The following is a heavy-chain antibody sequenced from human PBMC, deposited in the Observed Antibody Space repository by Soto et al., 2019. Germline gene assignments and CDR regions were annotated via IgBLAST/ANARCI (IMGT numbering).Heavy chain of an antibody. D-gene: IGHD4-17*01. V-gene: IGHV3-64*04. CDR2: ISTDGGDT. Sequence: GGSLRLSCSFSGFIFSNYATHWVRQAPGKGLEFVSAISTDGGDTYYADSVKGRFTISRDNSKDTLYLQMNSLRVGDTAVYYCARDPTTVVYYGIDVWGQGTTVTVSS. CDR1: GFIFSNYA. J-gene: IGHJ6*02. CDR3: ARDPTTVVYYGIDV.